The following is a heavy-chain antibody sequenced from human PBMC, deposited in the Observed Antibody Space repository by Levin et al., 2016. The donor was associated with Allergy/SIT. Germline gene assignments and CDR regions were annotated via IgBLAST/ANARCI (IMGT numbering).Heavy chain of an antibody. CDR2: INHSGST. Sequence: WIRQPPGKGLEWIGEINHSGSTNYNPSLKSRVTISVDTSKNQFSLKLSSVTAADTAVYYCARADSSGWAADYWGQGTLVTVSS. D-gene: IGHD6-19*01. V-gene: IGHV4-34*01. CDR3: ARADSSGWAADY. J-gene: IGHJ4*02.